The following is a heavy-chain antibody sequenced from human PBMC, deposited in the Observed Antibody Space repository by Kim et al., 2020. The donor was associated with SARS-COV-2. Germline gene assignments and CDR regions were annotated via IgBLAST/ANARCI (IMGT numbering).Heavy chain of an antibody. J-gene: IGHJ4*02. CDR3: AIDPYGNRYFDH. D-gene: IGHD4-17*01. CDR1: GFPFSRYA. CDR2: INGRGDDT. Sequence: GGSLRLSCAGSGFPFSRYAMNWVRQAPGKGLQWVSSINGRGDDTYYADSVKGRFTISSDNSKTPHYQQMDSLRAEDTAEYYCAIDPYGNRYFDHWGRGTL. V-gene: IGHV3-23*01.